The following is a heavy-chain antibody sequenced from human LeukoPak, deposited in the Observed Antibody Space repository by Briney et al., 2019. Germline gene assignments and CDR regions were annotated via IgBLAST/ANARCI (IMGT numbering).Heavy chain of an antibody. J-gene: IGHJ4*02. CDR2: IKADGSEK. V-gene: IGHV3-7*01. D-gene: IGHD2-2*01. Sequence: GGSLRLSCAASGFTFSNYWISWVRQAPEKGLEWVANIKADGSEKQYVDSVKGRFTISRDNAKNSLYLQMNSLRAEDTAVYYCARDPCCYSSSWGPYFDYWGREPWSPSPQ. CDR3: ARDPCCYSSSWGPYFDY. CDR1: GFTFSNYW.